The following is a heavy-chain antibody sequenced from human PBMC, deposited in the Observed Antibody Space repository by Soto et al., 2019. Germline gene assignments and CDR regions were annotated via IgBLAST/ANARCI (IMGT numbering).Heavy chain of an antibody. J-gene: IGHJ4*02. Sequence: EVQLVESGGGLVKPGGSLRLSCAASGFTFSSYSMNWVRQAPGKGLEWVSSISSSSSYIYYADSVKGRFTISRDNAKNSLYLQMNSLRAEDTAVYYCARGEDSYDYVWGSYCVNGYYFDYWGQGTLVTVSS. D-gene: IGHD3-16*01. CDR3: ARGEDSYDYVWGSYCVNGYYFDY. CDR2: ISSSSSYI. CDR1: GFTFSSYS. V-gene: IGHV3-21*01.